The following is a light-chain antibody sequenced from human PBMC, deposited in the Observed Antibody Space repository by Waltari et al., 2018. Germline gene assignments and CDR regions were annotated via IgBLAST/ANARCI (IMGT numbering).Light chain of an antibody. CDR1: SGHSSFV. J-gene: IGLJ2*01. CDR2: LKTDGGH. V-gene: IGLV4-69*01. CDR3: QTWGTGIVV. Sequence: QLVLTQPPSASASLGASVKLTCTLSSGHSSFVIAWHQQQPGKGPRYLMTLKTDGGHTKGDGIPDRFSGSTSGAERYLTIASLQSEDEADYFCQTWGTGIVVVGGGTKLTVL.